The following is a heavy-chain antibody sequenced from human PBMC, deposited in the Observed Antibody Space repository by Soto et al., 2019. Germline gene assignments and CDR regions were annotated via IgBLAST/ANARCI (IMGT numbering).Heavy chain of an antibody. J-gene: IGHJ5*02. CDR3: ARCSYSNSKINWFDP. V-gene: IGHV4-34*01. D-gene: IGHD4-4*01. CDR1: GGSFSGYY. Sequence: TSETLSLTCAVYGGSFSGYYWSWIRQPPGKGLEWIGEINHSGSTNYNPSLKSRVTISVDTSKNQFSLKLSSVTAADTAVYYCARCSYSNSKINWFDPWGQGTLVTVSS. CDR2: INHSGST.